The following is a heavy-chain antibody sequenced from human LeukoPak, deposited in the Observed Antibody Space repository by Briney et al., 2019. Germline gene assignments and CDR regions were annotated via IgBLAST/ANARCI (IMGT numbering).Heavy chain of an antibody. CDR2: IIPIFGTA. Sequence: SVKVSCKASGGTFSSYAISWVRQAPGQGLEWMGGIIPIFGTANYAQKFQGRVTMTRDMSTSTVYMELSSLRSEDTAVYYCARDYDILTGYQFDYWGQGTLVTVSS. CDR3: ARDYDILTGYQFDY. J-gene: IGHJ4*02. V-gene: IGHV1-69*05. D-gene: IGHD3-9*01. CDR1: GGTFSSYA.